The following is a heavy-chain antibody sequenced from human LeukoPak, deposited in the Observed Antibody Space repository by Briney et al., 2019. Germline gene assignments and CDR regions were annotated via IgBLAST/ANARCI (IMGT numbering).Heavy chain of an antibody. CDR3: ARDQNAHDFSSGYHDY. D-gene: IGHD3-3*01. CDR2: ISYDGSNK. V-gene: IGHV3-30-3*01. CDR1: GFTFSNYA. Sequence: GGSLRLSCAASGFTFSNYAIHWVRQAPGKGLEWVAVISYDGSNKYYADSVKGRFTISRDNAKNTVYLQMNSLRVEDTAVHYCARDQNAHDFSSGYHDYWGQGTLVTVSS. J-gene: IGHJ4*02.